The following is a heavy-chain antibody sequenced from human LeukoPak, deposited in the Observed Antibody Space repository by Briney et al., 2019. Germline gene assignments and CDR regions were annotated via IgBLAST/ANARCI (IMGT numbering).Heavy chain of an antibody. V-gene: IGHV3-43*02. CDR1: GFTFEDYT. J-gene: IGHJ3*01. Sequence: GGSLRLSCVAYGFTFEDYTMLWVRQAPGKGLEWVSLIGGSGGLTFYGDSVEGRFTISRDNGRDSVYLQMNSLRTEDTALYYCVKVITGWNTFAFDLWGPGTRVTVS. CDR2: IGGSGGLT. D-gene: IGHD1/OR15-1a*01. CDR3: VKVITGWNTFAFDL.